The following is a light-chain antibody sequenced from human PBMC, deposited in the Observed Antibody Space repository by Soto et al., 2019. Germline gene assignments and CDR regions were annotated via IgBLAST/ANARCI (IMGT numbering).Light chain of an antibody. CDR2: KAS. J-gene: IGKJ1*01. CDR1: QSISGW. CDR3: QQYNNYGSWT. V-gene: IGKV1-5*03. Sequence: DIQMTQSPSTLSASVGDRVTITCRASQSISGWLAWYQQNPGKAPKLLIYKASTLESWGPSRFSGSGSGTESPLTISRLQPDDFATYYCQQYNNYGSWTFGQGTKVDIK.